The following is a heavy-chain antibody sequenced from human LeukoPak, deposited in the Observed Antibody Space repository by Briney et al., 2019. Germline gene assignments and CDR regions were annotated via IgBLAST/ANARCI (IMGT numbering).Heavy chain of an antibody. CDR1: GFTFNNYA. CDR2: ISGSGDRT. V-gene: IGHV3-23*01. D-gene: IGHD3-10*01. J-gene: IGHJ6*02. Sequence: PGGSLRLSCAASGFTFNNYAMSWFRQTPGKGLEWVSAISGSGDRTYYAESVKGWFSISRDNSKNTLYLQMRSLRAEDTAVYYCGKRELWHGSGEDAWGQGTTVTVSS. CDR3: GKRELWHGSGEDA.